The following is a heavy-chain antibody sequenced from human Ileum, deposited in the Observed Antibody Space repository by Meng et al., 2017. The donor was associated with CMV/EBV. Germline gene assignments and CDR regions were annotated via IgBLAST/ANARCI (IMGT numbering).Heavy chain of an antibody. CDR3: ATRRTPYGDYEYFQH. V-gene: IGHV4-34*01. CDR1: GGSFSGYY. J-gene: IGHJ1*01. Sequence: VKVQRWGAGLLKPSETLSLTCAVYGGSFSGYYWNWIRQPPGRGLEWIGEINHSGSTNYNPSLKSRVTISVDTSKNQFSLKLSSVTAADTAVYYCATRRTPYGDYEYFQHWGQGTLVTVSS. CDR2: INHSGST. D-gene: IGHD4-17*01.